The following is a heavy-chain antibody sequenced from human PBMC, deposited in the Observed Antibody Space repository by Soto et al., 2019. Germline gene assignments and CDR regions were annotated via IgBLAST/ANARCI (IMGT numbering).Heavy chain of an antibody. J-gene: IGHJ6*02. D-gene: IGHD3-3*01. Sequence: GGSLRLSCAASGFTFSSYAMHWVRQAPGKGLEWVAVISYDGSNKYYADSVKGRFTISRDNSKNTLYLQMNSLRAEDTAVYYCARFSRGEYYDFWSGYYGGGSYYYGMDVWGQGTTVAVSS. V-gene: IGHV3-30-3*01. CDR3: ARFSRGEYYDFWSGYYGGGSYYYGMDV. CDR2: ISYDGSNK. CDR1: GFTFSSYA.